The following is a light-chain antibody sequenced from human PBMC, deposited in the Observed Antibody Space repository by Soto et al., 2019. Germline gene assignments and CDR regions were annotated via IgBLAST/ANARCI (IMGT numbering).Light chain of an antibody. CDR2: DVT. J-gene: IGLJ1*01. V-gene: IGLV2-11*01. Sequence: QSVLTQPRSVSGSPGQSVTISCTGTSSDVGGYNYVSWYQQHPGKAPKFMIYDVTKRPSGVPDRFSGSKSGNTASLTISGLQAEDEADYYCSSYTSSSTPYVFGTGTKVTVL. CDR1: SSDVGGYNY. CDR3: SSYTSSSTPYV.